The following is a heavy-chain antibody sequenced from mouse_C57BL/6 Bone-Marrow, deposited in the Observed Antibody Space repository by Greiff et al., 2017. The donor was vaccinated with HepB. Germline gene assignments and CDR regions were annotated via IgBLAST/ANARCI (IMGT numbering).Heavy chain of an antibody. CDR3: ARALLPFDY. D-gene: IGHD1-2*01. V-gene: IGHV5-4*03. Sequence: EVMLVESGGGLVKPGGSLKLSCAASGFTFSSYAMSWVRQTPEKRLEWVATISDGGSYTYYPDNVKGRFTISRDNAKNNLYLQMSHLKSEDTAMSYCARALLPFDYWGQGTTLTVSS. J-gene: IGHJ2*01. CDR1: GFTFSSYA. CDR2: ISDGGSYT.